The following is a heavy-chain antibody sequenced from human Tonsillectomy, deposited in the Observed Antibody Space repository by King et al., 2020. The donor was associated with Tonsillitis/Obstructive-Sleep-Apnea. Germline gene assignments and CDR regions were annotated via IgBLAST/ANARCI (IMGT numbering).Heavy chain of an antibody. CDR3: ARYYDFWSGYQSGYFDL. CDR1: GGSISSYY. V-gene: IGHV4-59*08. CDR2: IYYSGST. Sequence: QLQESGPGLVKPSETLSLTCTVSGGSISSYYWSWLRQPPGKGLEWIGYIYYSGSTNYNPSLKSRVTISVDTSKNQFSLKLSSVTAADTAVYYCARYYDFWSGYQSGYFDLWGRGTLVTVSS. D-gene: IGHD3-3*01. J-gene: IGHJ2*01.